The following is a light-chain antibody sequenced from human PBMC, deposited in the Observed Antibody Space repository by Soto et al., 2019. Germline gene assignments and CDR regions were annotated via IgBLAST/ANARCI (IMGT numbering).Light chain of an antibody. CDR2: DAS. J-gene: IGKJ3*01. Sequence: EIVLTQSPATLSLSPGERAPLSCRASQSISSYLAWYQQKPGQAPRLLIYDASNRATGIPARFSGSGSGTDFTLTISSLEPEDFAVYYCQQRSNWLFCLGTKVDIK. CDR3: QQRSNWL. CDR1: QSISSY. V-gene: IGKV3-11*01.